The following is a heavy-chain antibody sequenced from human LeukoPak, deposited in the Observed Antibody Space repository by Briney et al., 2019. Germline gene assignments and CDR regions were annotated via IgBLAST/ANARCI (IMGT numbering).Heavy chain of an antibody. CDR3: ARDIPSAKAFDY. J-gene: IGHJ4*02. CDR1: GFTVITND. V-gene: IGHV3-30*02. CDR2: IRYDGSTK. Sequence: GGSLRLSCAASGFTVITNDMTWVRQAPGKGPEWVSFIRYDGSTKSYADSVEGRFTISRDNSKNTMYLEMISLRTEDTAVYYCARDIPSAKAFDYWGQGTLVTVSS.